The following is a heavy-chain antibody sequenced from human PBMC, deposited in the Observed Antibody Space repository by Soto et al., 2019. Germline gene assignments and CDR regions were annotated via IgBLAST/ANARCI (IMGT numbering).Heavy chain of an antibody. CDR3: ARHFDCSSWFYYYGMDV. CDR1: GYSFTSYW. Sequence: GESLKISCKGSGYSFTSYWIGWGRQMPGKGLEWMGIIYPGDSDTRYSPSFQGQVTISADKSISTAYLQWSSLKASDTAMYYCARHFDCSSWFYYYGMDVWGQGTTVTVSS. V-gene: IGHV5-51*01. CDR2: IYPGDSDT. D-gene: IGHD6-13*01. J-gene: IGHJ6*02.